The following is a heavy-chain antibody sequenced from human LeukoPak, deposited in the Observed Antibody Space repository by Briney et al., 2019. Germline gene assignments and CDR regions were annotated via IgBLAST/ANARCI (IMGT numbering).Heavy chain of an antibody. Sequence: PSETLSLTCTVSGGSVTNYYWSWIRQPPGKGLEWIGYIYSSGSTNYNPSLKSRLTISVDTSKNQFSLKLSSVTAADTAVYYCAREYAGPASEYDYWGQGTLVTVSS. J-gene: IGHJ4*02. D-gene: IGHD2-2*01. CDR3: AREYAGPASEYDY. CDR1: GGSVTNYY. V-gene: IGHV4-4*09. CDR2: IYSSGST.